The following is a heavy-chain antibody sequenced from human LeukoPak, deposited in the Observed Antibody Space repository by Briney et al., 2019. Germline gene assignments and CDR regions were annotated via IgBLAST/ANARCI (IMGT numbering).Heavy chain of an antibody. D-gene: IGHD3-10*01. J-gene: IGHJ4*02. V-gene: IGHV4-38-2*02. Sequence: SETLSLTCNVSGDSITSTYYWGWIRQPPGKGLEWIGSIYYSGSTCYNPSLKSRVSISVDTSKNQFSLKLSSVTAADTAVYYCARALWFGELFSAYYFDYWGQGTLVTVSS. CDR1: GDSITSTYY. CDR3: ARALWFGELFSAYYFDY. CDR2: IYYSGST.